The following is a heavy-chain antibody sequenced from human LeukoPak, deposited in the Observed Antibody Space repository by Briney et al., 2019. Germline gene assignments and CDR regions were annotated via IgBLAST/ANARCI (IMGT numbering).Heavy chain of an antibody. Sequence: ASETLSLTCTVSGGSISSYYWSWIRQPPGKGLEWIGYIYYSGSTNYNPSLKSRVTISVDTSKNQFSLKLSSVTAADTAVYYCASLLRYFEWGPTEPWFDPWGQGTLVTVSS. D-gene: IGHD3-9*01. V-gene: IGHV4-59*12. CDR3: ASLLRYFEWGPTEPWFDP. J-gene: IGHJ5*02. CDR2: IYYSGST. CDR1: GGSISSYY.